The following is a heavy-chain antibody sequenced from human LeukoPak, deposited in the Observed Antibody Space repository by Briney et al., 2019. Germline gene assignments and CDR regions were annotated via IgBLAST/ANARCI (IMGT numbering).Heavy chain of an antibody. D-gene: IGHD3-22*01. CDR2: ISGSGGST. V-gene: IGHV3-23*01. CDR3: AKDSHDSSGYRDY. Sequence: GGSLRPSCAASGFTFSSYAMSWVRQAPGKGLEWVSAISGSGGSTYYADSVKGRFTISRDNSKNTLYLQMNSLRAEDTAVYYCAKDSHDSSGYRDYWGQGTLVTVSS. CDR1: GFTFSSYA. J-gene: IGHJ4*02.